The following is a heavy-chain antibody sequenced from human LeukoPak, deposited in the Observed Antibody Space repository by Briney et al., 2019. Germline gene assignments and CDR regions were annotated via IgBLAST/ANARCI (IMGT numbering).Heavy chain of an antibody. CDR1: GYTFTGYY. CDR3: ARGDYYDSSGSRVPWFDP. D-gene: IGHD3-22*01. Sequence: ASVKVSYKASGYTFTGYYMHWVRQAPGQGLEWMGWINPNSGGTNYAQKFQGRVTMTRDTSISTAYMELSRLRSDDTAVCYCARGDYYDSSGSRVPWFDPWGQGTLVTVSS. V-gene: IGHV1-2*02. J-gene: IGHJ5*02. CDR2: INPNSGGT.